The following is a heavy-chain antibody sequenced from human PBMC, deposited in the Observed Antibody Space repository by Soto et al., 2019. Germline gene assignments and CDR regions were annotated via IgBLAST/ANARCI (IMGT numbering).Heavy chain of an antibody. CDR2: IWHDGSQK. D-gene: IGHD2-15*01. J-gene: IGHJ3*01. V-gene: IGHV3-33*03. CDR1: GFTFSRYG. Sequence: QVQLVESGGGVVQPGRSLRLSCAASGFTFSRYGMHWVRQAPGKGLEWVAVIWHDGSQKYYADSVKGRFTISREDSDDTLYLRMNSLRAENTAVYYCASAPESCSGGSCAAFDLWGQGTKVTVSS. CDR3: ASAPESCSGGSCAAFDL.